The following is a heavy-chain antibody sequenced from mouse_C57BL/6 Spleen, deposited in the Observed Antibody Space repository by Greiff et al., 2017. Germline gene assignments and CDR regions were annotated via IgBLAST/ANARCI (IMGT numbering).Heavy chain of an antibody. D-gene: IGHD3-2*02. CDR1: GYTFTSYW. V-gene: IGHV1-52*01. J-gene: IGHJ2*01. CDR2: IDPSDSET. Sequence: QVQLQQPGAELVRPGSSVKLSCKASGYTFTSYWMHWVKQRPIQGLEWIGNIDPSDSETHYNQKFKDKATLTVDKSSSTAYMQLSSLTSEDSAVYYCARKREGTAQASFDYWGQGTTLTVSS. CDR3: ARKREGTAQASFDY.